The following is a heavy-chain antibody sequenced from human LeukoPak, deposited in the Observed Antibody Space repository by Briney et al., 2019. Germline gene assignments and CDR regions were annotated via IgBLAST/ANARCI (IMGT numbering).Heavy chain of an antibody. CDR3: ARENDILTGYYPSAWFDY. CDR1: GYSISSGYY. V-gene: IGHV4-38-2*02. CDR2: IYHSGST. D-gene: IGHD3-9*01. Sequence: SETLSLTCAVSGYSISSGYYWGWIRQPPGKGLEWIGSIYHSGSTNYNPSLKSRVTISVDTSKNQFSLKLSSVTAADTAVYYCARENDILTGYYPSAWFDYWGQGTLVTVSS. J-gene: IGHJ4*02.